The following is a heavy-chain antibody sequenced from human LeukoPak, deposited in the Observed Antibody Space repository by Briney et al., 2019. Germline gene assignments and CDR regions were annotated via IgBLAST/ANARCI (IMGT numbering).Heavy chain of an antibody. CDR1: GGSFSGYY. D-gene: IGHD6-13*01. Sequence: SETLSLTCAVYGGSFSGYYWSWIRQPPGKGLEWIGETNHSGSTNYNPSLKSRVTISVDTSKNQFSLKLSSVTAADTAVYYCASVSAAAVGGWFDPWGQGTLVTVSS. CDR3: ASVSAAAVGGWFDP. J-gene: IGHJ5*02. V-gene: IGHV4-34*01. CDR2: TNHSGST.